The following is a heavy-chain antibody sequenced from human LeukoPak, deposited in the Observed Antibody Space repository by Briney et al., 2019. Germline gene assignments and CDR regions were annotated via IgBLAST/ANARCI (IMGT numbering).Heavy chain of an antibody. CDR2: ISYDGSNT. V-gene: IGHV3-30*18. CDR3: AKDRKEGSVVVRGGLDY. CDR1: GFTFSSHG. D-gene: IGHD3-10*01. J-gene: IGHJ4*02. Sequence: GGSLRLSCAASGFTFSSHGMHWVRQAPGKGLEWVAVISYDGSNTYYADSVKGRFTISRDNSKNTLYLQMNSLRAEDTAVYYCAKDRKEGSVVVRGGLDYWGQGTLVTVSS.